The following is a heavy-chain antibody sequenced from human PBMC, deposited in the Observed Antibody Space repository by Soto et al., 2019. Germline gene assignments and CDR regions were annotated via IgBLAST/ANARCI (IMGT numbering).Heavy chain of an antibody. J-gene: IGHJ6*02. CDR3: AGSSSSPRDYYYGMDV. CDR2: ISAYNGNT. CDR1: GYTFTSYG. D-gene: IGHD2-2*01. V-gene: IGHV1-18*01. Sequence: ASVKVSCNASGYTFTSYGISWVRPAPGQGLEWMGWISAYNGNTNYAQKLQGRVSMTTDTSTSTAYMELRSLRSDDTAVYYCAGSSSSPRDYYYGMDVWSQGTTVPVSS.